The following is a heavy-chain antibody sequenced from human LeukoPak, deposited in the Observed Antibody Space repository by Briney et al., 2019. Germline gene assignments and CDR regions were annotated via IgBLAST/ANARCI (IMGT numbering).Heavy chain of an antibody. Sequence: PGGSLRLSCAASGFTFSSYAMSWVRQAPGKGLEWVSAISGSGGSTYYADSVKGRFTISRDNSKNTLYLQMNSLRAEDTAVYYCAKSGAARPYYYYYYMDVWGKGTTVTVSS. J-gene: IGHJ6*03. D-gene: IGHD6-6*01. CDR2: ISGSGGST. CDR3: AKSGAARPYYYYYYMDV. V-gene: IGHV3-23*01. CDR1: GFTFSSYA.